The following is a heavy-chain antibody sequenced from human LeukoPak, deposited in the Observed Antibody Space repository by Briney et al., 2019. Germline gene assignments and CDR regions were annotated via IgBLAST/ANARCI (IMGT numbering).Heavy chain of an antibody. V-gene: IGHV3-23*01. CDR1: GFTFSSYA. CDR2: ISGSGGST. J-gene: IGHJ4*02. D-gene: IGHD6-13*01. Sequence: GGSLRLSCAASGFTFSSYAMSWVRQAPGKGLEWVSAISGSGGSTYYADSVKGRFTISRDNSKNTLYLQVNSLRAEDTAVYYCAKGTWRNSSIAASGTWGQGTLVTVSS. CDR3: AKGTWRNSSIAASGT.